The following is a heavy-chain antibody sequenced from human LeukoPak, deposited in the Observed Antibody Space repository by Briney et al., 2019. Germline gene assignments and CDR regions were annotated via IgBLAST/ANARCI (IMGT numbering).Heavy chain of an antibody. D-gene: IGHD3-22*01. J-gene: IGHJ3*02. Sequence: SVKVSCKASGGTFSSHAISWVRQAPGQGLEWMGRIIPIFGTANYAQKFQGRVTITADKSTSTAYMELSSLRSEDTAVYYCARPSDSSGYYWPTGSFDIWGQGTMVTVSS. CDR1: GGTFSSHA. CDR3: ARPSDSSGYYWPTGSFDI. V-gene: IGHV1-69*06. CDR2: IIPIFGTA.